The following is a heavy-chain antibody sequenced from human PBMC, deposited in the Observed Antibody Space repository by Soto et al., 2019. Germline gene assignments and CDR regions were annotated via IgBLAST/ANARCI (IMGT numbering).Heavy chain of an antibody. D-gene: IGHD2-8*02. CDR1: GFTFSSYG. CDR3: AKDGGVYTQYYYYGMDV. Sequence: GGSLRLSCAASGFTFSSYGMHWVRQAPGKGLEWVAVISYDGSNKYYADSVKGRFTISRDNSKNTLYLQMNSLRAEDTAVYYCAKDGGVYTQYYYYGMDVWGQGTTVTVSS. V-gene: IGHV3-30*18. J-gene: IGHJ6*02. CDR2: ISYDGSNK.